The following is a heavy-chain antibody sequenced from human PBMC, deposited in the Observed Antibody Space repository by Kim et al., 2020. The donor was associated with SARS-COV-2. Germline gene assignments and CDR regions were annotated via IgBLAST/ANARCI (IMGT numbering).Heavy chain of an antibody. CDR3: AKFGRSSRGGYYFDY. J-gene: IGHJ4*02. V-gene: IGHV3-23*01. CDR2: ISGSGGST. Sequence: GGSLRLSCAASGFTFSSYAMSWVRQAPGKGLEWVSAISGSGGSTYYADSVKGRFTISRDNSKNTLYLQMNSLRAEDTAVYYCAKFGRSSRGGYYFDYWGQGTLVTVSS. D-gene: IGHD6-13*01. CDR1: GFTFSSYA.